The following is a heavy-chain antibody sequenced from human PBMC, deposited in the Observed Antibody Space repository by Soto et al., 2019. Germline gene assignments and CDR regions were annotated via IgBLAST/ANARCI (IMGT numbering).Heavy chain of an antibody. CDR2: ISGSGGST. V-gene: IGHV3-23*01. CDR3: AKFMGRRYSYGYLADYYYYYGMDV. D-gene: IGHD5-18*01. Sequence: PGGSLRLSCAASGFTFSSYAMSWVRQAPGKGLEWVSAISGSGGSTYYADSVKGRFTISRDNSKNTLYLQMNSLRAEDTAVYYCAKFMGRRYSYGYLADYYYYYGMDVWGQGTTVTVSS. CDR1: GFTFSSYA. J-gene: IGHJ6*02.